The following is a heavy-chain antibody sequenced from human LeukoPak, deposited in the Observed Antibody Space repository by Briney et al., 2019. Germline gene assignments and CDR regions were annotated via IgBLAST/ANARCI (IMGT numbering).Heavy chain of an antibody. CDR1: GGSINYNNYY. CDR2: VFYNGVT. CDR3: ARQGDFWSGSADMDV. D-gene: IGHD3-3*01. V-gene: IGHV4-39*01. J-gene: IGHJ6*03. Sequence: SDTLSLTCTVSGGSINYNNYYWGWIRQPPGQGLEWIGSVFYNGVTYYNPSLKSRLTISVHTSKNQFSLKLSSVNAADTAVYYCARQGDFWSGSADMDVWGTGTTVTVSS.